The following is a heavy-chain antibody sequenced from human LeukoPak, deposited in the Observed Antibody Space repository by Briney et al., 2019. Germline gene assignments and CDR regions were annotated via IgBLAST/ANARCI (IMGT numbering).Heavy chain of an antibody. CDR3: ARLEYSRSRSWFDP. CDR2: IYTSGST. J-gene: IGHJ5*02. Sequence: PSETLSLTCTVSGGSISSYYWSWIRQPAGKGLEWVGRIYTSGSTNFNPSLKSRVTMSVDTSKNQFSLKLSSVTAADTAVYYCARLEYSRSRSWFDPWGQGTLVTVSS. D-gene: IGHD6-6*01. CDR1: GGSISSYY. V-gene: IGHV4-4*07.